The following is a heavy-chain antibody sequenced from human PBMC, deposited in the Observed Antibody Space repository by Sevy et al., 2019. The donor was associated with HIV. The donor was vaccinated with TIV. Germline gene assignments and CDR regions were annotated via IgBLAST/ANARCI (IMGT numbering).Heavy chain of an antibody. CDR3: ARDGGYSIKWYPLY. V-gene: IGHV3-30-3*01. D-gene: IGHD6-13*01. Sequence: GGSLRLSCAASGFAFSSHAMHWVRQAPGKGLEWVAVISYEGTETFYAASVEGRFTISRDNSKNMLSLQINSLRPEDTAASFCARDGGYSIKWYPLYWGHGTLVTVSS. J-gene: IGHJ4*01. CDR2: ISYEGTET. CDR1: GFAFSSHA.